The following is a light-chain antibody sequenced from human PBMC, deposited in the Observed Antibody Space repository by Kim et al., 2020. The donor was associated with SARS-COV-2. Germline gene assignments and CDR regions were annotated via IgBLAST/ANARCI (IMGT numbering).Light chain of an antibody. V-gene: IGKV3-11*01. Sequence: SSSPGERATPSARASQSVSTDLAGYQQKPGQAPRLLIYDASKGATGIPARFSGSGSGTGFTLTISSLEPEDFAVYYCQHRTNWLSFGGGTKVDIK. CDR1: QSVSTD. CDR3: QHRTNWLS. CDR2: DAS. J-gene: IGKJ4*01.